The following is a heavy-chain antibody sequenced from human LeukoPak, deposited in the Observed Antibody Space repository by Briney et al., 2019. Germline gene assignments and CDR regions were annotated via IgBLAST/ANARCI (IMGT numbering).Heavy chain of an antibody. D-gene: IGHD1-26*01. CDR1: GGSISSRSYY. Sequence: SETLSLTCTVSGGSISSRSYYWGWIRQPPGKGLEWIGSIYYSGTTYYNPSLKSRVTISVDTSKNQFSLKLSSVTAADTAVYYCARAGSYLSEFDYWGQGTLVTVSS. J-gene: IGHJ4*02. V-gene: IGHV4-39*01. CDR2: IYYSGTT. CDR3: ARAGSYLSEFDY.